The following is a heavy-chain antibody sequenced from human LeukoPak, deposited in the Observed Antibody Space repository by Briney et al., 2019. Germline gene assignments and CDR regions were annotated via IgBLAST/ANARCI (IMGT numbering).Heavy chain of an antibody. D-gene: IGHD3-10*01. CDR2: TTDSGAMT. J-gene: IGHJ4*02. Sequence: GGSLRLSCAASGFTFSAYTMSWVRQAPGKGLEWVSATTDSGAMTSYADSVKGRFTISRDNSKSTLYLQMNNLRAEDTALYYCAKGNSVSGNYGPFDYWGQGTLVTVSS. CDR3: AKGNSVSGNYGPFDY. V-gene: IGHV3-23*01. CDR1: GFTFSAYT.